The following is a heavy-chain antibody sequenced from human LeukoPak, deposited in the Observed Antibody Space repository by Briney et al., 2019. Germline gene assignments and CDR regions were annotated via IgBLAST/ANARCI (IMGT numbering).Heavy chain of an antibody. CDR3: ARAPYYYGSGSSYFDY. D-gene: IGHD3-10*01. J-gene: IGHJ4*02. CDR1: GFTFSSYV. Sequence: GRSLRLSCAASGFTFSSYVMHWVRQAPGKGLEWLAVISYDGSNKYYADSVKGRFTISRDNSKNTVYVQMNSLRAEDTAVYYCARAPYYYGSGSSYFDYWGQGTLVTVSS. V-gene: IGHV3-30-3*01. CDR2: ISYDGSNK.